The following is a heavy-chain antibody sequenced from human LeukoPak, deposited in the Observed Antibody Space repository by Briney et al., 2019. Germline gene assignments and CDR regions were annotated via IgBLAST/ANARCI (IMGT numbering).Heavy chain of an antibody. V-gene: IGHV4-59*08. D-gene: IGHD3-22*01. J-gene: IGHJ4*02. CDR3: ARQAGYYDTSSYPYYFDS. Sequence: SETLSLTCTVSGGSINNYYWGWIRQPPGKGLEWIGYIHYSGTTEYHPSLKSRVTMSVDTSNNKFSLRLSSVTAADTAVYYCARQAGYYDTSSYPYYFDSWGQGILVTVSS. CDR1: GGSINNYY. CDR2: IHYSGTT.